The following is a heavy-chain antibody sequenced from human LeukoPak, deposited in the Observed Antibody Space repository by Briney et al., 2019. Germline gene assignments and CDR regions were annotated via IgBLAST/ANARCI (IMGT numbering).Heavy chain of an antibody. CDR2: ISGSSGYT. D-gene: IGHD1-1*01. CDR3: ARGTGTTAYFDY. CDR1: GFTFSDYY. V-gene: IGHV3-11*06. J-gene: IGHJ4*02. Sequence: GGSLRLSCAASGFTFSDYYMSWVRQAPGKGLEWVSYISGSSGYTKYADSVKGRFTISRDNAKNSLNLQVNSLRAEDTAVYYCARGTGTTAYFDYWGQGTLVTVSP.